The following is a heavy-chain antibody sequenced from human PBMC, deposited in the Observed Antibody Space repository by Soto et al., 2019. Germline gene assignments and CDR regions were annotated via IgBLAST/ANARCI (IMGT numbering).Heavy chain of an antibody. J-gene: IGHJ4*02. CDR1: GFTFSSYA. V-gene: IGHV3-23*01. Sequence: EVQLLEPGGGLVQPGGSLRLSCAASGFTFSSYAMSWVRQAPGKGLEWVSAISGSGGSTYYADSVKGRFTISRDNSKNTLYLQMNSLRAEDTAVYYCAGLVPAAPGESCHWGQGTLVTVSS. CDR2: ISGSGGST. CDR3: AGLVPAAPGESCH. D-gene: IGHD2-2*01.